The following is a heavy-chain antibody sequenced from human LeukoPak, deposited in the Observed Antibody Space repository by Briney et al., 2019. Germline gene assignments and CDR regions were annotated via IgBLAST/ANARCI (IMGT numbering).Heavy chain of an antibody. Sequence: GASVKVSCKASGYTFTGYYMHWVRQAPGQGLERMGWINPNTGGANYAQKFQGRVTMTRDTSISTAYMDLSRLRSDDTAVYYCAKEGLERVATITPDYWGQGTLVTVSS. CDR2: INPNTGGA. J-gene: IGHJ4*02. CDR1: GYTFTGYY. V-gene: IGHV1-2*02. D-gene: IGHD5-24*01. CDR3: AKEGLERVATITPDY.